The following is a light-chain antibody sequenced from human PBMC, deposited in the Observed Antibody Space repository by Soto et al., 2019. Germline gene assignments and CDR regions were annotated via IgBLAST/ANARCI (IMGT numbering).Light chain of an antibody. J-gene: IGKJ1*01. V-gene: IGKV3-20*01. CDR1: QSVSSTY. Sequence: EIVLTQSPGTLSLSPGEGATLSCRASQSVSSTYFAWYQQKPGQAPRLLIYGASSRATGIPDRFSGSGSGTDFTLTVSRLEPEDFAVYYCQHYGSSLWTFGQGTKVEIK. CDR3: QHYGSSLWT. CDR2: GAS.